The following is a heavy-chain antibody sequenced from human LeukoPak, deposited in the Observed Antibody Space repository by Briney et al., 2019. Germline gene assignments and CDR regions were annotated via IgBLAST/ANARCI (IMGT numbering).Heavy chain of an antibody. CDR2: IKQDETEK. Sequence: GGSLRLSCTASGLTFSNFWMGWVRQAPGKGLEWVANIKQDETEKFYLGSVKGRFTISRDNAKNSLYLQMNNLRAEDTAVYYCARAADTHFYGQTWGQGALVTVSS. CDR3: ARAADTHFYGQT. J-gene: IGHJ5*01. V-gene: IGHV3-7*01. CDR1: GLTFSNFW. D-gene: IGHD2/OR15-2a*01.